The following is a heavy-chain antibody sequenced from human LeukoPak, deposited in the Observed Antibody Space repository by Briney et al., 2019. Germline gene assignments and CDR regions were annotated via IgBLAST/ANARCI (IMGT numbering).Heavy chain of an antibody. CDR2: INPLSGTT. Sequence: ASVKVSCQASGYTFTDYYIHWVRQPPGQGLQWMGWINPLSGTTNSAQIFQGRVTLTRDTSMTTAYMDPNRLESDDTAVYYCARELHSDGGNDWFDSWGQGTLVTVSS. CDR1: GYTFTDYY. CDR3: ARELHSDGGNDWFDS. V-gene: IGHV1-2*02. J-gene: IGHJ5*01. D-gene: IGHD5-24*01.